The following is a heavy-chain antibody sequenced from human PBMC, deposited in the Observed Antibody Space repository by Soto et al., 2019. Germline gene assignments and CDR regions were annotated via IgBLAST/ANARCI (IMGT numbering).Heavy chain of an antibody. J-gene: IGHJ6*03. V-gene: IGHV3-21*01. Sequence: EVQLVESGGGLVKPGGSLRLSCAASGFTFSSYSMNWVRQAPGKGLEWVSSISSSSSYIYYADSVKGRFTISRDNAKNSLYLQMNSLRAEDTAVYCCARVRVPYYYMDVWGKGTTVTVSS. CDR3: ARVRVPYYYMDV. CDR1: GFTFSSYS. CDR2: ISSSSSYI.